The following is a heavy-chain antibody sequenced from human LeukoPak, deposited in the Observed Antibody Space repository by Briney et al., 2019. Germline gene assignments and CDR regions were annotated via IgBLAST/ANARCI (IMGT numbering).Heavy chain of an antibody. Sequence: SEXXSLTCTVSGGSISSYYWSWIRQPAGKGLEWIGRIYTSGSTNYNPSLTSRVTMSVDTSKNQFSLKLSSVTAADTAVYSCARDELVGDWFDPWGQGTLVTVSS. J-gene: IGHJ5*02. CDR1: GGSISSYY. CDR3: ARDELVGDWFDP. D-gene: IGHD2-8*02. CDR2: IYTSGST. V-gene: IGHV4-4*07.